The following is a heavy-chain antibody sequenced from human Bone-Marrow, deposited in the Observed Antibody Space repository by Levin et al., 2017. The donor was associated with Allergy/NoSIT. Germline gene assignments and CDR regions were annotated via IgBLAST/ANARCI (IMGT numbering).Heavy chain of an antibody. CDR3: ARVNPGDSSSWSKSLDY. CDR2: IYYSGST. V-gene: IGHV4-59*01. Sequence: PGGSLRLSCTVSGGSISSYYWSWIRQPPGKGLEWIGYIYYSGSTNYNPSLKSRVTISVDTSKNQFSLKLSSVTAADTAVYYCARVNPGDSSSWSKSLDYWGQGTLVTVSS. D-gene: IGHD6-13*01. J-gene: IGHJ4*02. CDR1: GGSISSYY.